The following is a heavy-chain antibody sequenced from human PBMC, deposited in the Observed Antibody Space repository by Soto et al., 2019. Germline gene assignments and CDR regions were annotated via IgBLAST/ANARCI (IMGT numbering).Heavy chain of an antibody. V-gene: IGHV3-30*18. CDR1: GFTFSVFG. J-gene: IGHJ4*02. CDR3: AKTITTIGVSSTGRGALLDN. Sequence: QVQLVESGGGVVQPGRSLRLSCAASGFTFSVFGMHWVRQAPGKGLEWVAVISNDGNSEHYADSVKGRFTISRDNSKNTFYLPMNSLSVEDTAVYYCAKTITTIGVSSTGRGALLDNWGQGILVSVSS. CDR2: ISNDGNSE. D-gene: IGHD3-3*01.